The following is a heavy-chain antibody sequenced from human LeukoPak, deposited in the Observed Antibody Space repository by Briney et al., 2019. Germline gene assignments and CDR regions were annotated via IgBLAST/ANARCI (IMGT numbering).Heavy chain of an antibody. CDR2: IRSKTNNYAT. V-gene: IGHV3-73*01. Sequence: GGSLRLSCAASGFTFSGSAMHWVRQASGKGLEWVGLIRSKTNNYATAYATSVKGRFTISRDDSKNMAYLQMNSLKTEDTAVYYCSSGGYCSSTSCYGENWGQGTLVAVSS. CDR3: SSGGYCSSTSCYGEN. D-gene: IGHD2-2*01. J-gene: IGHJ4*02. CDR1: GFTFSGSA.